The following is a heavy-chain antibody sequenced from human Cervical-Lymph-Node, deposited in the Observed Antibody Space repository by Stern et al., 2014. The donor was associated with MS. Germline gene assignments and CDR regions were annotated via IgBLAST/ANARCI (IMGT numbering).Heavy chain of an antibody. J-gene: IGHJ4*02. CDR3: ASGAMGDFWSGYSYFDY. Sequence: QVQLQQSGSELKKPGASVKVSCKASGYTFTSYAMNWVRQAPGQGLEWMGLINTNTGNPTYAQGFTGRFVFSVDTSVSTAYLQISSLKAEDTAVYYCASGAMGDFWSGYSYFDYWGQGTLVTVSS. V-gene: IGHV7-4-1*02. CDR1: GYTFTSYA. CDR2: INTNTGNP. D-gene: IGHD3-3*01.